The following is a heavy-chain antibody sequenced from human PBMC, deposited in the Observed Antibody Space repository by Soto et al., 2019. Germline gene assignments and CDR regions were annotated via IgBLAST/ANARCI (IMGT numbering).Heavy chain of an antibody. Sequence: QVQLVQSGAEVKKPGSSVKVSCQAAGGTFNTYSINWVRQAPGQGLEWMGRIIPIVGIAKYAQKFQGRVAITADKATSTADMMEVSSLRPEDTAMYYCARAMVGGATGAFDIWGQGTMVTVAS. CDR3: ARAMVGGATGAFDI. CDR1: GGTFNTYS. CDR2: IIPIVGIA. D-gene: IGHD2-15*01. J-gene: IGHJ3*02. V-gene: IGHV1-69*02.